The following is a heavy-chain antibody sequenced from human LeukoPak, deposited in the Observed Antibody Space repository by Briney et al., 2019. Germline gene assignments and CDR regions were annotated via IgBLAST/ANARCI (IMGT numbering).Heavy chain of an antibody. J-gene: IGHJ4*02. CDR3: QSRYLEWLLDY. CDR2: IYYSGNI. CDR1: GLTFSSHW. D-gene: IGHD3-3*01. V-gene: IGHV4-39*01. Sequence: GSLRLSCAASGLTFSSHWMHWVRQPPGKGLEWIGSIYYSGNIYYNPSLKSRVTIFVDTSKNQFSLKLSSVTAADTAVYYCQSRYLEWLLDYWGQGTLVTVSS.